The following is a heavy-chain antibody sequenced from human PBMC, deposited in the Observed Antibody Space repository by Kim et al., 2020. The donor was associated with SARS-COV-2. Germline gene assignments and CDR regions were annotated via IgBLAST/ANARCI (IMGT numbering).Heavy chain of an antibody. Sequence: ADSVKGRFTISRDNGKNSLYLQMNGLRAEDTALYYCATIQPEQDYYYGMDVGGEGTTVTVSS. CDR3: ATIQPEQDYYYGMDV. V-gene: IGHV3-9*01. D-gene: IGHD5-18*01. J-gene: IGHJ6*04.